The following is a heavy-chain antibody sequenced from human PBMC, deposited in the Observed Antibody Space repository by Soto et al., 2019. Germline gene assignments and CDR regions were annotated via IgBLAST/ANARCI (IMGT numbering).Heavy chain of an antibody. CDR3: ARGRYCLTGRCFPNWFDS. V-gene: IGHV4-30-4*01. CDR1: GDSISTVDYF. Sequence: LSLTCSVSGDSISTVDYFWAWIRQPPGQALEYIGYIYKSTTTYYNPSLESRVAISLDTSKSQFSLNVTSVTAADTAVYFCARGRYCLTGRCFPNWFDSWGQGTLVTVSS. D-gene: IGHD2-15*01. J-gene: IGHJ5*01. CDR2: IYKSTTT.